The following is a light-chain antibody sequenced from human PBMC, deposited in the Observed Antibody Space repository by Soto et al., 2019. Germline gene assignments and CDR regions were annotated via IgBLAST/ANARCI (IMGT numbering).Light chain of an antibody. CDR2: GAS. J-gene: IGKJ4*01. CDR1: QSVSNNY. V-gene: IGKV3-20*01. Sequence: EIVLTQSPGTLSVSPGERVTLSCRASQSVSNNYLAWYVQKPGQAPRLLIDGASSRATGIPDRFSGSGFGTDFTLNISRVEPADFAVYFCQQYGRAPLTFGGGTKVEIK. CDR3: QQYGRAPLT.